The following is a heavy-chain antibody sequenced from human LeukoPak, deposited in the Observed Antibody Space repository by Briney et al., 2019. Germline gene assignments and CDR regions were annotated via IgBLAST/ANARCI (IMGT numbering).Heavy chain of an antibody. CDR1: GGSISSSSYY. J-gene: IGHJ5*02. V-gene: IGHV4-39*07. Sequence: SETLSLTCTVSGGSISSSSYYWGWIRQPPGKGLEWIGSIYYSGSTYYNPSLKSRVTISVDTSKNQFSLKLSSVTAADTAVYYCAREYRSSSTWFDPWGQGTLVTVSS. CDR2: IYYSGST. CDR3: AREYRSSSTWFDP. D-gene: IGHD6-6*01.